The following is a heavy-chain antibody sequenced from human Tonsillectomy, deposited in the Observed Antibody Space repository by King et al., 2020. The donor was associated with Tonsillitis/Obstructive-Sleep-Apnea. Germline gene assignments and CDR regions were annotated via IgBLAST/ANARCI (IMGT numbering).Heavy chain of an antibody. D-gene: IGHD3-10*01. CDR2: ISGSGGST. V-gene: IGHV3-23*04. CDR3: AKVRHGSGSYDAVDI. Sequence: VQLVESGGGLVQPGGSLRLSCAASGFTFSSYDMSWVRQAPGKGLEWVSIISGSGGSTYYADSVKGRFTISRDNSKNTLYLQMNSLRAEDTATYYCAKVRHGSGSYDAVDIWGQGTMLTVSS. J-gene: IGHJ3*02. CDR1: GFTFSSYD.